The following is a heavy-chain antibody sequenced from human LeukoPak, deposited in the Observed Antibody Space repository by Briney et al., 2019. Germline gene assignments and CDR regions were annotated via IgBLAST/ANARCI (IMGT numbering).Heavy chain of an antibody. Sequence: ASVKVSCKTSGYTLTGYYMHWVRQAPGQGLKWIGWINPNSGGTNYAQKFQGRVTMTRDTSISTAYMELSRLRSDDTAVYYCARDSSGWYSYFDYWGQGTLVTVSS. V-gene: IGHV1-2*02. J-gene: IGHJ4*02. D-gene: IGHD6-19*01. CDR2: INPNSGGT. CDR3: ARDSSGWYSYFDY. CDR1: GYTLTGYY.